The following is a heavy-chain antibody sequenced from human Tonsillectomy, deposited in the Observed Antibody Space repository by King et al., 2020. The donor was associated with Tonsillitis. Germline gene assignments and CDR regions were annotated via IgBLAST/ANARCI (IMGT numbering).Heavy chain of an antibody. CDR3: AGGITIFGVVNAFDF. CDR1: GGSISSSGNY. V-gene: IGHV4-39*01. D-gene: IGHD3-3*01. CDR2: IYYNGST. Sequence: LQLQESGPGLVKPSETLSLTCTVSGGSISSSGNYWGWIRQPPGKGLEWIGSIYYNGSTYYNPSLKSRVTISVDTSKNQLSLRLTSVTAADTAVFYCAGGITIFGVVNAFDFWGQGTMVTVSS. J-gene: IGHJ3*01.